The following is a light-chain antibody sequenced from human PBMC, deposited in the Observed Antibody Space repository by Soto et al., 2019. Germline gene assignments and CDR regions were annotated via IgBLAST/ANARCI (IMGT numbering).Light chain of an antibody. J-gene: IGKJ2*03. CDR2: EVS. CDR3: MQSVQLPLSS. Sequence: DIVMTQTPLSLSVTPGQPASISCTSSQSLLHSDGNTYLYLYLQKPGQSPQLLIYEVSNRFSGGPDRLSGSGSGTAFSLKISRVEPEDVGVYYCMQSVQLPLSSFGQGTKLEIK. V-gene: IGKV2D-29*02. CDR1: QSLLHSDGNTY.